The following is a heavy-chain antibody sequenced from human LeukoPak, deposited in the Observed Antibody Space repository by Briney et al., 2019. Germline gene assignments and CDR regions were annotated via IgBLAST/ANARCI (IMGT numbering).Heavy chain of an antibody. CDR2: INPNHGGT. D-gene: IGHD1-26*01. J-gene: IGHJ6*03. CDR3: ARAYSGSYYSGYYYYYMDV. Sequence: ASVKVSCKASGYTFTSYDINWVRQATGQGLEWMGWINPNHGGTHYAQKFQGRVTMTRDTSITTAYMELSSLRSDDTAVYYCARAYSGSYYSGYYYYYMDVWGKGTTVTVSS. CDR1: GYTFTSYD. V-gene: IGHV1-2*02.